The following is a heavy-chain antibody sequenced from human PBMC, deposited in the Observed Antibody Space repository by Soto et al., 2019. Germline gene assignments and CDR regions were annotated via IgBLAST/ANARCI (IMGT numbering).Heavy chain of an antibody. CDR3: ARERGKAAAAHFDY. Sequence: EVQLVESGGGLVQPGGSLRLSCAASGFTFSSYWMHWVRQAPGKGLVWVSRINSDGSSTSYADSVKGRFTISRDNAENSLDPQMNSLRAEDTAVYCCARERGKAAAAHFDYWGPGALVTVSS. D-gene: IGHD6-13*01. V-gene: IGHV3-74*01. CDR1: GFTFSSYW. CDR2: INSDGSST. J-gene: IGHJ4*02.